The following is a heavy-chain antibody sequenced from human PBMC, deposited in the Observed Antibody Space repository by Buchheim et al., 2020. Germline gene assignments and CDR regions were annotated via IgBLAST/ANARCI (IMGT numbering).Heavy chain of an antibody. V-gene: IGHV3-23*01. J-gene: IGHJ4*02. CDR2: ISGSGGST. D-gene: IGHD3-22*01. CDR3: AKSLYDSSGYYVYYFDY. CDR1: GFTFSSYA. Sequence: EVQLLESGGGLVQPGGSLRLSCAGSGFTFSSYAMSWVRQAPGEGLEWVSSISGSGGSTYYADSVKGRFAISRDNSENTLYLQMNSLRAEDTAVYYCAKSLYDSSGYYVYYFDYWGQGTL.